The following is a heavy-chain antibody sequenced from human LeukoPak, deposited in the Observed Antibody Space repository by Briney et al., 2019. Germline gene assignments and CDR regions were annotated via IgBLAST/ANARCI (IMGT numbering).Heavy chain of an antibody. CDR2: IWYDGSNK. CDR3: ARDGTIVVVPAAAPDY. J-gene: IGHJ4*02. CDR1: GFTFSSYG. Sequence: PGGSLRLSCAASGFTFSSYGMHRVRQAPGKGLEWVAVIWYDGSNKYYADSVKGRFTISRDNSKNTLYLQMNSLRAEDTAVYYCARDGTIVVVPAAAPDYWGQGTLVTVSS. D-gene: IGHD2-2*01. V-gene: IGHV3-33*01.